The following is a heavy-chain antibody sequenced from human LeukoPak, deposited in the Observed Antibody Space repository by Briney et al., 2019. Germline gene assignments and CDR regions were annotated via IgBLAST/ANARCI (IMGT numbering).Heavy chain of an antibody. CDR3: VLDIVVVPAAKTFDY. Sequence: ASVKVSCKASGGTFSSYAISWVRQAPGQGLEWMGGIIPIFGTANYAQKFQGRVTITTDESTSTAYMELSSLRSEDTAVYYCVLDIVVVPAAKTFDYWGQGTLVTVSS. CDR2: IIPIFGTA. CDR1: GGTFSSYA. D-gene: IGHD2-2*03. J-gene: IGHJ4*02. V-gene: IGHV1-69*05.